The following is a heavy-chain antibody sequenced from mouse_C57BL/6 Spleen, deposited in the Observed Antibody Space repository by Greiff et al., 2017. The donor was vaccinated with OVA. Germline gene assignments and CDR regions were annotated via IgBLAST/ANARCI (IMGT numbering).Heavy chain of an antibody. Sequence: EVQLVESGGGLVKPGGSLKLSCAASGFTFSSYAMSWVRQTPEKRLEWVATISDGGSYTYYPDNVKGRFTISRDNAKNNLYLQMSHLKSEDTAMYYCAREDYYYGSSYWYFDVWGTGTTVTVSS. D-gene: IGHD1-1*01. V-gene: IGHV5-4*01. J-gene: IGHJ1*03. CDR3: AREDYYYGSSYWYFDV. CDR2: ISDGGSYT. CDR1: GFTFSSYA.